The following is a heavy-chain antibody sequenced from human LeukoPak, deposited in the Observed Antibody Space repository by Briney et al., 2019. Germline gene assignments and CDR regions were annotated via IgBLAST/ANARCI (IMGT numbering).Heavy chain of an antibody. J-gene: IGHJ4*02. D-gene: IGHD5-18*01. V-gene: IGHV3-30*18. CDR1: GFTLSIYA. CDR3: AKEYGYTYGEFDY. CDR2: ISYDGSNK. Sequence: PGGSLRLSCAASGFTLSIYAMHWVRQAPGEGLDWVAVISYDGSNKYYADSVKGRFTISRDNSKNTLYLQMNSLRAEDTAVYYCAKEYGYTYGEFDYWGQGTLVTVSS.